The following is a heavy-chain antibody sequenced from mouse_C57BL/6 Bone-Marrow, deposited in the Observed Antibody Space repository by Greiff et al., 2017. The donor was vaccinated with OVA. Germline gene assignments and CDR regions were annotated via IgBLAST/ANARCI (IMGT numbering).Heavy chain of an antibody. CDR1: GYTFTSYG. J-gene: IGHJ2*01. Sequence: VNVVESGAELARPGASVKLSCKASGYTFTSYGISWVKQRTGQGLEWIGEIYPRSGNTYYNEKFKGKATLTADKSSSTAYMELRSLTSEDSAVYFCARGEGYDEDYWGQGTTLTVSS. V-gene: IGHV1-81*01. CDR2: IYPRSGNT. CDR3: ARGEGYDEDY. D-gene: IGHD2-2*01.